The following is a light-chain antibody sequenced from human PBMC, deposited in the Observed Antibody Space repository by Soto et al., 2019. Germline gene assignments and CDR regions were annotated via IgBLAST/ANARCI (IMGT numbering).Light chain of an antibody. V-gene: IGKV3-20*01. CDR3: QQYVSSPYT. J-gene: IGKJ5*01. CDR2: GAS. CDR1: QSVSSSY. Sequence: EIVLTQSPGTLSLSPGERAALSCRASQSVSSSYLAWYQQKPGQAPRLLIYGASSRATGIPDRFSGSGSETDFTLSISSLVPEDSAVYYCQQYVSSPYTFGQGTRLEIK.